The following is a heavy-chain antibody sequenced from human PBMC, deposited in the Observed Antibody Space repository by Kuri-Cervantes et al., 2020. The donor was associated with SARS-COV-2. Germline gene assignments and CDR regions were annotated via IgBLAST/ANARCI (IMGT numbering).Heavy chain of an antibody. Sequence: GESLKISCKASGYTFTGYYMHWVRQAPGQGLEWMGWINPNSGGTNYAQKFQGRVTMTRDTSISTAYMELSRLRSDDTAVYYCARAYRGSSGSNRGYFDYWGQGTLVTVSS. J-gene: IGHJ4*02. CDR3: ARAYRGSSGSNRGYFDY. V-gene: IGHV1-2*02. D-gene: IGHD6-19*01. CDR1: GYTFTGYY. CDR2: INPNSGGT.